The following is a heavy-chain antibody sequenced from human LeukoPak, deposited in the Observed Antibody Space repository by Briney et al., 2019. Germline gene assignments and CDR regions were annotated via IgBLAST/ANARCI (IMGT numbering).Heavy chain of an antibody. CDR1: GYTLTELS. D-gene: IGHD3-10*01. CDR3: ATLPRGFGELPPDY. V-gene: IGHV1-24*01. J-gene: IGHJ4*02. CDR2: FDPEDGET. Sequence: EASVKVSCKVSGYTLTELSMHWVRQAPGKGLEWMGGFDPEDGETIYAQKFQGRVTMTEDTSTDTAYMELSSLRSEDTAVYYRATLPRGFGELPPDYWGQGTLVTVSS.